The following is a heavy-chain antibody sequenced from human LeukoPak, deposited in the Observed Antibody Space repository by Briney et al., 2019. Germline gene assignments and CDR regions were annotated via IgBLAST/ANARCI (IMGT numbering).Heavy chain of an antibody. D-gene: IGHD3-22*01. CDR3: ARGLYYYDTSGYLYY. V-gene: IGHV3-53*01. Sequence: PGGSLRLSCAASGSTVSTNYMSWVRQAPGKGLEWVSVIYSAGSTYYADSVKGRFTISRDNSKNTLYLQMNSLRAEDTAVYYCARGLYYYDTSGYLYYWGQGTLVTVSS. CDR1: GSTVSTNY. J-gene: IGHJ4*02. CDR2: IYSAGST.